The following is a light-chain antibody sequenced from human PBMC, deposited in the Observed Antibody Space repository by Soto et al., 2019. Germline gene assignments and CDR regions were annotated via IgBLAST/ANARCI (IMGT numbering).Light chain of an antibody. CDR1: QSVYGN. Sequence: EVVMTQSPATLSVSPGERATLSCRASQSVYGNVAWYQQKPGQAPRLLLYGTSNRATGIPDRFSGSGSGTDFTLTISCLQSEDVAVYYCQQYKNWPRTFGGGTKVEI. J-gene: IGKJ4*02. V-gene: IGKV3D-15*01. CDR3: QQYKNWPRT. CDR2: GTS.